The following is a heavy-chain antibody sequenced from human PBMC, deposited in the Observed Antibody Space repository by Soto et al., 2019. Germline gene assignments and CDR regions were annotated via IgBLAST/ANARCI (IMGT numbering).Heavy chain of an antibody. D-gene: IGHD4-17*01. V-gene: IGHV4-59*08. CDR3: ARRYGAALDN. CDR2: IYYIGST. J-gene: IGHJ4*02. Sequence: LSLTCTVSGGSISSYSWSWIRQPPGKGLEWIGYIYYIGSTNYNPSLKSRVTISVDTSKNQFSLKLSSVTAADTAVYYCARRYGAALDNWGQGTLLTVSS. CDR1: GGSISSYS.